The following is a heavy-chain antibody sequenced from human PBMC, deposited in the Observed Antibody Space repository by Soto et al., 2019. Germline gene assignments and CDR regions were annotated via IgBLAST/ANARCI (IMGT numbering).Heavy chain of an antibody. Sequence: SVKVSCKASGGTFSSYAISWVRQAPGQGLEWMGGIIPIFGTANYAQKFQGRVTITADESTSTAYMELGSLRSEDTAVYYCARECRVLLMSTEGGMDVWGQGXTVTVYS. CDR2: IIPIFGTA. J-gene: IGHJ6*02. V-gene: IGHV1-69*13. CDR1: GGTFSSYA. D-gene: IGHD1-26*01. CDR3: ARECRVLLMSTEGGMDV.